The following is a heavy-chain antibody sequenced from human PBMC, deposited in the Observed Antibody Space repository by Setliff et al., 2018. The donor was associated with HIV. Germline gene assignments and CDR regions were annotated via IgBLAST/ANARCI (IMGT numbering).Heavy chain of an antibody. D-gene: IGHD6-19*01. CDR3: AKDRYSSGWYWFDP. J-gene: IGHJ5*02. Sequence: LRLSCAASGFAFDNYCMSWVRQAPGKGLEWVSAISGSGGSTYYADSVKGRFTISRDNSKNTLYLQMNSLRAEDTAVYYCAKDRYSSGWYWFDPWGQGTLVTVSS. V-gene: IGHV3-23*01. CDR1: GFAFDNYC. CDR2: ISGSGGST.